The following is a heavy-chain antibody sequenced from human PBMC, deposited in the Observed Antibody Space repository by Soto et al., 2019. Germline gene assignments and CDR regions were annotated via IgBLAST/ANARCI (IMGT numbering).Heavy chain of an antibody. CDR1: GFTCSSHA. V-gene: IGHV3-23*01. Sequence: GGALRLSCADSGFTCSSHAMTWVRQSPGKGLEWVSGIGASGASKYYADSVRGRFTISRDNSNNTLYLLMNSLRADDTAIYYCLKKRIGGDYWGPGSRVTVSS. D-gene: IGHD2-15*01. CDR3: LKKRIGGDY. J-gene: IGHJ4*02. CDR2: IGASGASK.